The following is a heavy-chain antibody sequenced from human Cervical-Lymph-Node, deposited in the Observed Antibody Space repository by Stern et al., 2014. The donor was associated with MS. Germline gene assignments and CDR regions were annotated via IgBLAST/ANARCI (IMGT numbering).Heavy chain of an antibody. J-gene: IGHJ6*02. V-gene: IGHV5-51*01. D-gene: IGHD1-1*01. Sequence: EVQLVESGAEVKKPGESLKISCKGSGYTFTNNWIAWVRQMPGKGLEWMGIIYPDAQIARSGPSLQAQVTISANKSISPAYLQWSSLRAADSAVYYCARHPPRRKWDDPNYGMDVWGQGTTVTVSS. CDR1: GYTFTNNW. CDR2: IYPDAQIA. CDR3: ARHPPRRKWDDPNYGMDV.